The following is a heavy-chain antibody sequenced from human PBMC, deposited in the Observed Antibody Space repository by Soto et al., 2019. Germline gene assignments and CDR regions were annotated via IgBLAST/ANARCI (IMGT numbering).Heavy chain of an antibody. CDR3: SKVLKLERRMNVDYFFDY. Sequence: EVQLVESGGGLVQPGRSLRLSCAASGFTFDDYAMHLVRPAPGKGVEWVSGISWNSGSIGYADSVKGRFTISRDNAKNLLYLQMNSLRAEDRDLYYCSKVLKLERRMNVDYFFDYWGQGTLVTVYS. CDR1: GFTFDDYA. V-gene: IGHV3-9*01. J-gene: IGHJ4*02. D-gene: IGHD1-1*01. CDR2: ISWNSGSI.